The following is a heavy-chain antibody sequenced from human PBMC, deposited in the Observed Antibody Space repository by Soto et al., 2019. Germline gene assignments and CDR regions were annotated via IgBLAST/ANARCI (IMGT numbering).Heavy chain of an antibody. CDR1: GRIFSSFP. D-gene: IGHD3-10*02. V-gene: IGHV1-69*06. CDR2: VISASGSV. J-gene: IGHJ1*01. CDR3: AKVGSRDGYHYVLDQ. Sequence: QVQVVQSGAEVKKPGYSVKISCKASGRIFSSFPTSWVRQVPGQGLEWMGGVISASGSVTYAPQFQGRVKITAVTDVGIGYLELTRLTSEDTAIYYCAKVGSRDGYHYVLDQWGPGTMVTVSS.